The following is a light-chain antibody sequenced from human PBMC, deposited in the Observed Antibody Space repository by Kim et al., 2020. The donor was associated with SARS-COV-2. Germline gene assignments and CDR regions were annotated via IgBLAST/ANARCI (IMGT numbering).Light chain of an antibody. V-gene: IGLV3-1*01. Sequence: SYELTQPPAVSVSPGQTATITCSADKLGKTYVSWYQVRPGQSPLLVISVDRQRPSWIPERFSGANSGNTATLIISETQVTDEADYYCLVWDRRSGVVFGGGTQLTVL. CDR1: KLGKTY. CDR3: LVWDRRSGVV. J-gene: IGLJ2*01. CDR2: VDR.